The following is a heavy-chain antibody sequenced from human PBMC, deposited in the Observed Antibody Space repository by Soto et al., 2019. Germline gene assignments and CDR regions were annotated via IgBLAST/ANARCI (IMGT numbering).Heavy chain of an antibody. D-gene: IGHD3-3*01. J-gene: IGHJ6*03. V-gene: IGHV1-46*03. CDR3: ATNTYDVWSGFPSLYYYYMHV. CDR1: GYTFTSYY. Sequence: QVQLVQSGAEVKKPGASVKVSCKASGYTFTSYYMHWVRQAPGQGLEWMGIINPSGGSTSYAQKFQGRVTMTRDTSTSTVYMELSSLGSEDTAVYYCATNTYDVWSGFPSLYYYYMHVWGKGTTVTVSS. CDR2: INPSGGST.